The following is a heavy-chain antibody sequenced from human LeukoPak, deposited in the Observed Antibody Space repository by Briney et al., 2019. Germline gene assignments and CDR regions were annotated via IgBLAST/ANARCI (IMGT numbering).Heavy chain of an antibody. Sequence: SETLSLTCTVSGGSISSYYWSWIRQPPGKGLEWIGYIYYSGSTNYNPSLKSRVTISVDTSKNQFSLKLSSVTAADTAVYYCARGVGATTIYFDYWGQGTLVTVSS. CDR1: GGSISSYY. J-gene: IGHJ4*02. V-gene: IGHV4-59*01. CDR2: IYYSGST. D-gene: IGHD1-26*01. CDR3: ARGVGATTIYFDY.